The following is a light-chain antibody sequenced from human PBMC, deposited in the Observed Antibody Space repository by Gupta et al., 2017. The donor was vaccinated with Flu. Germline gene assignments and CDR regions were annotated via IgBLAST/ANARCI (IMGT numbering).Light chain of an antibody. Sequence: DIQMTQSPSTLSASVGDTVTITCRASQSISTWLPWYQQIPGRAPKLLIDMASALETGVPSRVSGSGAGTEFTLTISSLQADDFATYYCQQYCRVSTFGGGTKVEIK. V-gene: IGKV1-5*03. CDR3: QQYCRVST. CDR2: MAS. CDR1: QSISTW. J-gene: IGKJ4*01.